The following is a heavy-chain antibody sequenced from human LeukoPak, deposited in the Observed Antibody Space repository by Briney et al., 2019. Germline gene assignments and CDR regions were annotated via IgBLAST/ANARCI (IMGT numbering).Heavy chain of an antibody. Sequence: GGSLRLSCAASGFTFSSYWMSWVRQAPGKGPEWVAHIKENGNEQYYADSVKGRFTISRDNAKKSLCLQVNSLRAEDTAVYYCARGPGDFDASDIWGQGTMVTVSS. J-gene: IGHJ3*02. D-gene: IGHD1-14*01. CDR2: IKENGNEQ. V-gene: IGHV3-7*01. CDR1: GFTFSSYW. CDR3: ARGPGDFDASDI.